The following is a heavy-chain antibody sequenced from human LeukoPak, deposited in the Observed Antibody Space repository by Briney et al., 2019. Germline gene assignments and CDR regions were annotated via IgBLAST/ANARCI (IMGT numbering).Heavy chain of an antibody. V-gene: IGHV3-48*01. CDR1: GFTFSRYS. CDR3: AKNSLQLWLLDYFDY. CDR2: ISSGSDTI. Sequence: PGGSLRLSCTASGFTFSRYSMNWVRQAPGKGLEWVSFISSGSDTIYYADSVKGRFTISRDNSKNTLYLQMNSLRAEDTAVYYCAKNSLQLWLLDYFDYWGQGTLVTVSS. D-gene: IGHD5-18*01. J-gene: IGHJ4*02.